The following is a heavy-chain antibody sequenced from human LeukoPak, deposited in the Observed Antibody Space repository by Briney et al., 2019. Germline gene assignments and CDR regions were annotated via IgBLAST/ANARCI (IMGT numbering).Heavy chain of an antibody. CDR2: INPSGGST. J-gene: IGHJ4*02. Sequence: ASVKVSCKASGYTFTRYYLHWVRQAPGQGLEWMGIINPSGGSTRYAQTFQGRVTMTRDTSTSTVYMELKSLRSEDTAIYYCARDGTPEYDHIWGRPQLYWGQGTLVIVSS. CDR3: ARDGTPEYDHIWGRPQLY. V-gene: IGHV1-46*01. CDR1: GYTFTRYY. D-gene: IGHD3-16*01.